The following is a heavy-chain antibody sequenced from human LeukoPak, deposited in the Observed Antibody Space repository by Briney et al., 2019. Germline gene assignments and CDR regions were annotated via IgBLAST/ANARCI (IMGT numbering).Heavy chain of an antibody. CDR2: INSDGSST. CDR1: GFTLSSYW. J-gene: IGHJ4*02. D-gene: IGHD4-17*01. V-gene: IGHV3-74*01. Sequence: GGSLRLSCAASGFTLSSYWMHWVRQAPGKGLVWVSCINSDGSSTSYADSVKGRFTISRDNAKNTLYLQMNSLRAEDTAVYYCARDPRGYGDYVGFDYWGQGTLVTVSS. CDR3: ARDPRGYGDYVGFDY.